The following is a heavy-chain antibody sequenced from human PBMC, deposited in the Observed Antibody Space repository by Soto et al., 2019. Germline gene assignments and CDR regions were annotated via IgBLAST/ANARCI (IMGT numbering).Heavy chain of an antibody. Sequence: TLSLTCTVSGDSISSFFWSWIRQPPGRGLEWIGYIYYTGSTNYNPSLKSRVTISVDTSKNQFSLKLSSVTAADTAVYYCARRHILTGYFRGVIQSWLDPWGQGTLVTVSS. CDR2: IYYTGST. V-gene: IGHV4-59*08. J-gene: IGHJ5*02. CDR3: ARRHILTGYFRGVIQSWLDP. D-gene: IGHD3-9*01. CDR1: GDSISSFF.